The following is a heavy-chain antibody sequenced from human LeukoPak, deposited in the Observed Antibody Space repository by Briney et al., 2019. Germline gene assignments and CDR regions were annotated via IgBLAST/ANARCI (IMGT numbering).Heavy chain of an antibody. D-gene: IGHD3-22*01. Sequence: PSETLSLTCTVSSGSIRSYYWSWIRQPPGKGLEWIGYIYYSGSTNYNPSLQSRVTILVDTSKNQFSLKLRSVTAADTAVYYCARDYYDNSGYYYAHYFDYWGQGALVTVSS. J-gene: IGHJ4*02. CDR3: ARDYYDNSGYYYAHYFDY. CDR2: IYYSGST. CDR1: SGSIRSYY. V-gene: IGHV4-59*01.